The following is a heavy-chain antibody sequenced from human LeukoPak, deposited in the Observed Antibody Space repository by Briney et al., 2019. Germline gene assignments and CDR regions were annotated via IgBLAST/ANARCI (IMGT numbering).Heavy chain of an antibody. CDR1: GGSIFSYY. CDR3: ARGSFYSGWYVDY. J-gene: IGHJ4*02. V-gene: IGHV4-59*01. D-gene: IGHD6-19*01. CDR2: IYYSGST. Sequence: SETLSLTCTVSGGSIFSYYWSWIRQPPGKGPEWIGYIYYSGSTNYNPSLKSRVTISVDTSKNQFSLKLSSVTAADTAVYYCARGSFYSGWYVDYWGQGTLVTVSS.